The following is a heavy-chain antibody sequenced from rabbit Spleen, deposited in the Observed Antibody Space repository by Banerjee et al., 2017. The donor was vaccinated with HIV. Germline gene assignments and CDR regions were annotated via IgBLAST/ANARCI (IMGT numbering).Heavy chain of an antibody. CDR1: GVSFSGRYV. D-gene: IGHD1-1*01. V-gene: IGHV1S45*01. CDR2: IGSNTDNT. Sequence: QEQLVESGGGLVQPEGSLTLTCTASGVSFSGRYVMSWVRQAPGKGLEWIGCIGSNTDNTVYATWARGRFALSRTSSTTVDLKMTSLTAADTATYFCARDLADVIGWNFYLWGPSTLVTVS. CDR3: ARDLADVIGWNFYL. J-gene: IGHJ4*01.